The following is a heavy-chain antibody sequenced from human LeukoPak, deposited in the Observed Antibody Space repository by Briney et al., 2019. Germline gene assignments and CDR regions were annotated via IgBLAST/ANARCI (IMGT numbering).Heavy chain of an antibody. CDR1: GYNFGNSA. V-gene: IGHV1-18*01. Sequence: ASVKVSCKASGYNFGNSAITWVRQAPGQGLEWMGWVNFYNGDTNYAQRLQGRVTMTTDTSTGTAYMELRSLISDDTAVYFCARGKSPIDFWAQGTLASVSS. CDR2: VNFYNGDT. J-gene: IGHJ4*02. CDR3: ARGKSPIDF.